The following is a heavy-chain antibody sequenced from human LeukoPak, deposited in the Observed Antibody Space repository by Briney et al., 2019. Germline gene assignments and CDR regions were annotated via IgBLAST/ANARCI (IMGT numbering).Heavy chain of an antibody. V-gene: IGHV4-39*07. CDR2: TTHDGRT. CDR3: APIYGDFSDFDY. D-gene: IGHD2-21*02. J-gene: IGHJ4*02. Sequence: PSETLSLTCTVSGGSISSSSYYWGWIRQPPGKGLEWIGETTHDGRTNYSPSLRGRATISGDTSKSQFSLKLYSVTAADTAVYYCAPIYGDFSDFDYWGLGTLVTVSS. CDR1: GGSISSSSYY.